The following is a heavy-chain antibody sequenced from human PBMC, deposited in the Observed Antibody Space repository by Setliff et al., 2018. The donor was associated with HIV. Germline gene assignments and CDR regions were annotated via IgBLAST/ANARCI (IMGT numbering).Heavy chain of an antibody. J-gene: IGHJ5*02. Sequence: ASVKVSCKASGYTFTRHYLHWVRLAPGQGLEWMGWINPRGGKANYAQRFQGRLTVTTDTSTSTVYMELRLLTSDDTAIYYCAREGHVATPGSSEFDPWGQGTLVTVSS. D-gene: IGHD2-15*01. CDR2: INPRGGKA. V-gene: IGHV1-46*01. CDR1: GYTFTRHY. CDR3: AREGHVATPGSSEFDP.